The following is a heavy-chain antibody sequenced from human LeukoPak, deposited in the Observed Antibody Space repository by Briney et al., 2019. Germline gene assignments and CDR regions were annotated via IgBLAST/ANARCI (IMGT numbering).Heavy chain of an antibody. D-gene: IGHD3-3*01. CDR2: INHSGST. Sequence: SETLSLTCAVYGGSFSGYYWSWIRQPPGKGLEWIGEINHSGSTNYNPSLKSRVTISGDTSKNQFSLKLSSVTAADTAVYYCARGKNLLEFWGQGTLVTVSS. J-gene: IGHJ4*02. CDR1: GGSFSGYY. CDR3: ARGKNLLEF. V-gene: IGHV4-34*01.